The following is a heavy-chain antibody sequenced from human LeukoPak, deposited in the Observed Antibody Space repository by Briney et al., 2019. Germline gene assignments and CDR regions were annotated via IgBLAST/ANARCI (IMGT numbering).Heavy chain of an antibody. CDR3: VRHLRPLGLDY. V-gene: IGHV4-39*01. CDR2: IYYTGST. J-gene: IGHJ4*02. Sequence: PSETLSLTCTVSGGSISGYYWGWIRQPPGKGLEWIGSIYYTGSTSYNPSLKSGVTISLDTSKNQFSLKLNSVTAADTAVYYCVRHLRPLGLDYWGQGTVVTVSS. CDR1: GGSISGYY. D-gene: IGHD7-27*01.